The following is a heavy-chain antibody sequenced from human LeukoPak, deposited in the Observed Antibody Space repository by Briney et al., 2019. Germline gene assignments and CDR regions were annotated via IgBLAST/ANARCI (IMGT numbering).Heavy chain of an antibody. J-gene: IGHJ4*02. CDR2: INHSGST. D-gene: IGHD2-2*01. CDR1: GGSYSGYY. Sequence: PSETLSLTCAVYGGSYSGYYWSWIRQPPGKGLEWMGEINHSGSTNYNPSLKSRRTISVDTSKDQFSLKLSSVTVAVTAVYSCARGPGEQLLPQYFDYWGQGTVVTVSS. V-gene: IGHV4-34*01. CDR3: ARGPGEQLLPQYFDY.